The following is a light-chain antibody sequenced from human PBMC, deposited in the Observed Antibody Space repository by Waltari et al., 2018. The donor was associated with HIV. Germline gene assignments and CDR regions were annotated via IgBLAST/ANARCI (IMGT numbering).Light chain of an antibody. J-gene: IGLJ3*02. Sequence: SYELTQPPSVSVSPGQTASITCPGDALPKNYAYWYQQKSGQAPVLVIYEDSKRPSGIPERFSGSSSGTMATLTISGAQVEDEADYYCYSTDSSDWVFGGGTKLTVL. CDR3: YSTDSSDWV. CDR1: ALPKNY. CDR2: EDS. V-gene: IGLV3-10*01.